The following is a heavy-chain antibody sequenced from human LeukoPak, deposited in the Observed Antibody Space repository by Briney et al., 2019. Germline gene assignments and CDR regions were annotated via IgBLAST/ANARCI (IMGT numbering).Heavy chain of an antibody. CDR3: ARGLRRDDYNLVPYSYYYGMDI. CDR1: GFTFGFYE. Sequence: QPGGSLRLSCAASGFTFGFYEVNWVRQAPGKGLEWVSYISNGGTTIYYAESVKGRFAISRDNAKSSLYLHLNSLRAEDTAVYYCARGLRRDDYNLVPYSYYYGMDIWGQGTQVTVSS. D-gene: IGHD5-24*01. J-gene: IGHJ6*02. CDR2: ISNGGTTI. V-gene: IGHV3-48*03.